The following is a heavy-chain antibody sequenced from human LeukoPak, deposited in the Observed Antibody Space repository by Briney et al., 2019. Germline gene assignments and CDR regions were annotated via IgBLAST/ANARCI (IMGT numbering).Heavy chain of an antibody. CDR1: GFTFSSYS. V-gene: IGHV3-15*01. J-gene: IGHJ3*02. Sequence: GGSLRLSCAASGFTFSSYSMNWVRQAPGKGLEWVGRIKSKTDGGTTDYAAPVKGRFTISGDDSKNTLYLQMNSLKTEDTAVYYCTTEYKLYYDFWSGSGFRPAFDIWGQGTMVTVSS. CDR2: IKSKTDGGTT. CDR3: TTEYKLYYDFWSGSGFRPAFDI. D-gene: IGHD3-3*01.